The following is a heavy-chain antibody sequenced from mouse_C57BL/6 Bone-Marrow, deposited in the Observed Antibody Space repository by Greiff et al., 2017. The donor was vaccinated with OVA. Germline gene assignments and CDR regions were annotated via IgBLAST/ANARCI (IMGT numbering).Heavy chain of an antibody. V-gene: IGHV1-59*01. CDR3: SRRRWYFDV. CDR2: IDPSDSYT. CDR1: GYTFTSYW. J-gene: IGHJ1*03. Sequence: QVQLQQPGAELVRPGTSVKLSCKASGYTFTSYWMHWVQQRPGQGLEWIGVIDPSDSYTNYNQKFKGKATLTVDTSSSTAYMQLSSLTSEDSAVYYCSRRRWYFDVWGTGTTVTVSS.